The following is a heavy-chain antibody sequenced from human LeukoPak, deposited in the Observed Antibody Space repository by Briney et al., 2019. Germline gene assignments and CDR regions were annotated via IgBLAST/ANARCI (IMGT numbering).Heavy chain of an antibody. CDR3: ARMGYDLRIVTTVTSYYYYYMDV. J-gene: IGHJ6*03. CDR2: INPNSGGT. V-gene: IGHV1-2*02. Sequence: GASVKVSCKASGYTFSSYYVHWVRQAPGQGLEWMGWINPNSGGTNYAQKFQGRVTMTRDTSISTAYMELSRLRSDDTAVYYCARMGYDLRIVTTVTSYYYYYMDVWGKGTTVTVSS. D-gene: IGHD4-17*01. CDR1: GYTFSSYY.